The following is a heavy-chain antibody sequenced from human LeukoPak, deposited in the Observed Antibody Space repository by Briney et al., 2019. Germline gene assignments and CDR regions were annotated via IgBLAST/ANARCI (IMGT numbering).Heavy chain of an antibody. Sequence: PSGTLSLTCAVSGGSLVSSNWWSWVRQPPGKGLEWVGTINHSGSTNYNPSLKRRVPISVDKPKNQFFLKLSSVTAADTAVYYWGRGRDGSRWYIFDYWGGGRQVTVS. CDR2: INHSGST. CDR1: GGSLVSSNW. J-gene: IGHJ4*02. D-gene: IGHD6-13*01. CDR3: GRGRDGSRWYIFDY. V-gene: IGHV4-4*02.